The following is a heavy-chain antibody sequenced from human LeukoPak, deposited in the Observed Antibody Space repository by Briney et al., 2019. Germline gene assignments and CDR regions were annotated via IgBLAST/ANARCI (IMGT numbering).Heavy chain of an antibody. CDR2: ISWNSGTI. Sequence: GGSLRLSCAASGFTFSSYSMNWVRQAPGKGLEWVSGISWNSGTIGYADSVKGRFTISRDNAKNSLYLQMNSLRPEDTALYYCAKAPRDSYYGVDVWGQGTAVTVSS. CDR1: GFTFSSYS. CDR3: AKAPRDSYYGVDV. V-gene: IGHV3-9*01. J-gene: IGHJ6*02.